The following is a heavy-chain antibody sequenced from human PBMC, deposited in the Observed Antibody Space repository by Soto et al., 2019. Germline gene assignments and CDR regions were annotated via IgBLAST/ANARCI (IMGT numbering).Heavy chain of an antibody. J-gene: IGHJ4*02. CDR1: GSSIRRSSSS. D-gene: IGHD4-4*01. Sequence: SETLSLTRTVCGSSIRRSSSSWGWFRQPPGKGLEWIGSIYYSGSTYYNPSLKSRVTISVGTSKNQFSLKLSSVTAADTAVYYCASSNSNYALFDYWGQGTLVTVS. CDR2: IYYSGST. V-gene: IGHV4-39*01. CDR3: ASSNSNYALFDY.